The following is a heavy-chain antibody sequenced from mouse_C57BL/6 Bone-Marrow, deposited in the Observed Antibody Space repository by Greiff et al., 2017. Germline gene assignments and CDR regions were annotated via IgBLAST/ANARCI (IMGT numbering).Heavy chain of an antibody. D-gene: IGHD1-1*01. J-gene: IGHJ4*01. CDR2: IGPGSGST. CDR1: GYTFTDYY. Sequence: VQRVESGAELVKPGASVQISCKASGYTFTDYYINWVKQRPGQGLEWIGKIGPGSGSTYYNEKFKGKATLTADKSSSTAYMQLSSLTSEDSAVYFCARRGSSYPYYYAMDYWGQGTSVTVSS. V-gene: IGHV1-77*01. CDR3: ARRGSSYPYYYAMDY.